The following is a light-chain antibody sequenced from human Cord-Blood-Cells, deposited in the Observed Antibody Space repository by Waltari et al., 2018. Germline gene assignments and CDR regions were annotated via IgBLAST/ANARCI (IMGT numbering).Light chain of an antibody. CDR3: QSYDSSTWV. CDR2: EDN. CDR1: SGSIASHH. V-gene: IGLV6-57*03. J-gene: IGLJ3*02. Sequence: NFMLTQPHSVSESPGKTVTISCTRSSGSIASHHVQWYQQRPGGAPTTVIYEDNQRPSGVPDRFSGSIDSSSNSATLTISGLKTEDEADYYCQSYDSSTWVFGGGTKLTVL.